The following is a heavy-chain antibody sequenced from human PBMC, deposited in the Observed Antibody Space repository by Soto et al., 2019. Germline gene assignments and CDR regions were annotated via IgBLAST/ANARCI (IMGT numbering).Heavy chain of an antibody. D-gene: IGHD2-8*02. CDR1: GGAISSDW. V-gene: IGHV4-4*02. CDR3: ARVLGCFNSRCWFNNWFDP. Sequence: QVQLQESGPGLVKPSGTLSLTCGVSGGAISSDWWSWVRQAPGKGLEWIGEVYHAGDTNYNPTFKSRVTISVEKSKNQFSLKLTSVTAADTAVYYCARVLGCFNSRCWFNNWFDPWGHGTLVTVSS. J-gene: IGHJ5*02. CDR2: VYHAGDT.